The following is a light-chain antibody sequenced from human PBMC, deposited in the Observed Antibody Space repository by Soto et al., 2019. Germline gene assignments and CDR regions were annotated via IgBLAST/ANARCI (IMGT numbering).Light chain of an antibody. Sequence: VMWHSPGALSVSTGEGVTHSCRASQSVGNSLAWYQQKPGQAPRLLIFGASTRVTGIPARFSGSGSGTEFTLTITSLQSADFAVYYCQQYNNWPEYTFGAGTKVDI. J-gene: IGKJ2*01. CDR3: QQYNNWPEYT. CDR2: GAS. V-gene: IGKV3-15*01. CDR1: QSVGNS.